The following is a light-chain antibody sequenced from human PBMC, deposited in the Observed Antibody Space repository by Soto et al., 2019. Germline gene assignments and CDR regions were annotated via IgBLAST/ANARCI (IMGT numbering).Light chain of an antibody. Sequence: QSALTQPASVTGSPGQTITISCTVTNSDVGGYNYVSWYQQHPGKAPKLMIYEVSNRPSGVSNRFSGSKSGNTASLTISGLQAEDEADYYCSSYTSSSTIVFGTGTKVTVL. CDR2: EVS. CDR1: NSDVGGYNY. J-gene: IGLJ1*01. CDR3: SSYTSSSTIV. V-gene: IGLV2-14*01.